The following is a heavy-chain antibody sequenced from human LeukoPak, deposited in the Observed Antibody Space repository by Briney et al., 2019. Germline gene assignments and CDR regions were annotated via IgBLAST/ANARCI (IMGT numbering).Heavy chain of an antibody. J-gene: IGHJ6*03. Sequence: PGGSLRLSCAASGFTFSSYSMSWVRQAPGKGLEWVSAISGSGGSTYYADSVKGRFTISRDNSKNTLYLQMNSLRAEDTAVYYCAKRSGGDGRYFDWLLYYYYYMDVWGKGTTVTVSS. V-gene: IGHV3-23*01. D-gene: IGHD3-9*01. CDR3: AKRSGGDGRYFDWLLYYYYYMDV. CDR2: ISGSGGST. CDR1: GFTFSSYS.